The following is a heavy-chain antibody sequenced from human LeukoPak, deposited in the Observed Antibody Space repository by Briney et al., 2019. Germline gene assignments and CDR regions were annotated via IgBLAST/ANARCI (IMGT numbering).Heavy chain of an antibody. CDR1: GGSISSGSNY. D-gene: IGHD3-3*01. CDR3: ASEGFWSGYYVDY. V-gene: IGHV4-61*02. Sequence: PSEALSLTCTVSGGSISSGSNYWSWIRQPAGKGLEWIGRIYTSGSTNYNPSLKSRVTMSVDTSKTQFSLKLSSVTAAGTAVYYCASEGFWSGYYVDYWGQGTLVTVSS. J-gene: IGHJ4*02. CDR2: IYTSGST.